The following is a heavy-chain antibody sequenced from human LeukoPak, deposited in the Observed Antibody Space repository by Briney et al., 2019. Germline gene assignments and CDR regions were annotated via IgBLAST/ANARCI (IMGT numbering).Heavy chain of an antibody. CDR3: ARSLYYYDSSGYDYFDY. D-gene: IGHD3-22*01. J-gene: IGHJ4*02. V-gene: IGHV4-34*01. Sequence: SETLSLTCAVYGGSFSGYYWSWIRQPPGKGLEWIGEINHSGSTNYNPSLKSRVTISVDTSKNQFSLKLSSVTAADTAVYYCARSLYYYDSSGYDYFDYWGQGTLVTVSS. CDR2: INHSGST. CDR1: GGSFSGYY.